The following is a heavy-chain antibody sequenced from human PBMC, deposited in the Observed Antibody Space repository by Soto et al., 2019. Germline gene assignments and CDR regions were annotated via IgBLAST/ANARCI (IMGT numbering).Heavy chain of an antibody. Sequence: QLQLQESGPGLVKPSETLSLTCTVTGGSISDDTYYWGWIRQPPGKGLEWIGSIYYSGTSSYNPPLKSRVPMSVDTSKQQLSLRLSSVTAADTAVYYCARLHCDSPNCVPLDPWGQGTLVTVSS. V-gene: IGHV4-39*01. CDR1: GGSISDDTYY. CDR3: ARLHCDSPNCVPLDP. D-gene: IGHD2-2*01. J-gene: IGHJ5*02. CDR2: IYYSGTS.